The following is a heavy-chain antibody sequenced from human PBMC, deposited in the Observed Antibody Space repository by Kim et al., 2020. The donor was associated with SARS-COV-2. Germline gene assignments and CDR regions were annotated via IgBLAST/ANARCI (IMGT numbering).Heavy chain of an antibody. V-gene: IGHV4-4*02. J-gene: IGHJ4*02. CDR3: ARVRQWLVAYFDY. D-gene: IGHD6-19*01. Sequence: NPSRKSRVTISVDKSKNQFSLKLSSVTAADTAVYYCARVRQWLVAYFDYWGQGTLVTVSS.